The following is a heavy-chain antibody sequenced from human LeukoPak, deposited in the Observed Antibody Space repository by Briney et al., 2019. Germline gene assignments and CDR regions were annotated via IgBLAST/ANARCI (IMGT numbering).Heavy chain of an antibody. D-gene: IGHD3-10*01. Sequence: PGWSLRLSCAASGFTFSSYAMSWVRQAPGKGLEWVSAISGSGGSTYYADSVKGRFTISRDNSKNTLYLQMNSLRAEDTAVYYCAKVSTYYYGSGRPKNYYYYYMDVWGKGTTVTVSS. V-gene: IGHV3-23*01. CDR1: GFTFSSYA. J-gene: IGHJ6*03. CDR3: AKVSTYYYGSGRPKNYYYYYMDV. CDR2: ISGSGGST.